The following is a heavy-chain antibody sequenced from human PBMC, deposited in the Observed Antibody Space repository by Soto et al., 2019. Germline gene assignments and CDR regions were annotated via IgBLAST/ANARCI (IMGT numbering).Heavy chain of an antibody. CDR1: GFTLSNYW. J-gene: IGHJ3*02. V-gene: IGHV3-74*01. D-gene: IGHD2-15*01. CDR2: VDGGGSGT. CDR3: VRDMRYCSVGSCPSAAFDI. Sequence: EVQLVESGGDLVQPGGSLRLSCAASGFTLSNYWMHWVRQTPGKGLVWVSRVDGGGSGTAYADSVKGRFTISRDNAKNTLFLQMNSLRVDDTAVYYWVRDMRYCSVGSCPSAAFDIWGQGTMVTVSS.